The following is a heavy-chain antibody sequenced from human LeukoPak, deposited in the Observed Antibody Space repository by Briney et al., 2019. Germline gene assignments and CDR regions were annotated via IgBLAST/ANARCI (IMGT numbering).Heavy chain of an antibody. CDR2: MNPNSGNT. CDR3: ARAQRYCGSTSCYAPVAF. J-gene: IGHJ4*02. Sequence: ASVKVSCKASGYTFTSYDINWVRQATGQGLEWMGWMNPNSGNTDYAQKFQGRVTMTRNTSITTAYMELSSLRSEDTAVNYCARAQRYCGSTSCYAPVAFWGQGTLITVSS. CDR1: GYTFTSYD. V-gene: IGHV1-8*01. D-gene: IGHD2-2*01.